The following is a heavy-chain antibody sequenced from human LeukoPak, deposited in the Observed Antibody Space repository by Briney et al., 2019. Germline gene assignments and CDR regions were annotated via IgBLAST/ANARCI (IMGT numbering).Heavy chain of an antibody. Sequence: GGSLRLSCAASGFTFSSYGMHWVRQAPGKGLEWVAVISYDGSNKYYADSVKGRFTISRDNSKNTLYLQMNSLRAEDTTVYYCAKDSYYCSGGSCSYGFDYWGQGTLVTVSS. V-gene: IGHV3-30*18. J-gene: IGHJ4*02. CDR2: ISYDGSNK. D-gene: IGHD2-15*01. CDR1: GFTFSSYG. CDR3: AKDSYYCSGGSCSYGFDY.